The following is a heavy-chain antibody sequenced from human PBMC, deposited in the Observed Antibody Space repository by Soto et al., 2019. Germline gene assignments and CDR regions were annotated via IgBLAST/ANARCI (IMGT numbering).Heavy chain of an antibody. D-gene: IGHD5-12*01. Sequence: QVQLVQSGAEVQKPGASVKVSCKTSGYTFNDFGITWVRQAPGLGLEWLGWITSKSGTINFAPKFQGRVIMTTDTSTSTAYMELTSLTFADSSVYFCARDIGFDIDYWGQGTLVTVS. V-gene: IGHV1-18*01. CDR2: ITSKSGTI. CDR3: ARDIGFDIDY. CDR1: GYTFNDFG. J-gene: IGHJ4*02.